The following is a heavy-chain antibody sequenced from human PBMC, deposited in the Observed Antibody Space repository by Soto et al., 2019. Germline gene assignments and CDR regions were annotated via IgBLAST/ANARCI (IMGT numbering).Heavy chain of an antibody. D-gene: IGHD5-12*01. CDR3: AREQGYSGYGYSWFDP. CDR2: INSDGSST. V-gene: IGHV3-74*01. Sequence: GGSLRLSCAASGFTFSSYWMHWVRQAPGKGLVWVSRINSDGSSTSYADSVKGRFTISRDNAKNTLYLQMNSLRAEDTAVYYCAREQGYSGYGYSWFDPWGQGTLVTVSS. CDR1: GFTFSSYW. J-gene: IGHJ5*02.